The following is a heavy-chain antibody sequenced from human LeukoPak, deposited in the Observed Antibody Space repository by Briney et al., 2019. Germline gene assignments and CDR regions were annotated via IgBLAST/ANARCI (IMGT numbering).Heavy chain of an antibody. CDR1: GFTLTNYV. Sequence: GGSLRLSCAASGFTLTNYVMHWVRQAPGKGLEWVAVISYDGSNKYEADSVKGGFTISRDNSKNTLYLQMNSLRAEDTALYYCARDMGYGSGSYYTELFDYWGQGTLVTVSS. CDR2: ISYDGSNK. J-gene: IGHJ4*02. V-gene: IGHV3-30*04. D-gene: IGHD3-10*01. CDR3: ARDMGYGSGSYYTELFDY.